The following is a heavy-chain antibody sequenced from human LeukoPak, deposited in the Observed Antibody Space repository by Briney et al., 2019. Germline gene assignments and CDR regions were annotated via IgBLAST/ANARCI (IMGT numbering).Heavy chain of an antibody. D-gene: IGHD2-8*02. CDR2: ISKSGGT. Sequence: GSLRLSCAASAFTFSNYAMSWVRQAPGKGPECVSAISKSGGTYYADSVKGRFTISRDNSKDTLYLQMNSLRAEDTAVYYCAKDGFGTGAYRGPGGHFDNWGQGTLVAVSS. J-gene: IGHJ4*02. CDR3: AKDGFGTGAYRGPGGHFDN. CDR1: AFTFSNYA. V-gene: IGHV3-23*01.